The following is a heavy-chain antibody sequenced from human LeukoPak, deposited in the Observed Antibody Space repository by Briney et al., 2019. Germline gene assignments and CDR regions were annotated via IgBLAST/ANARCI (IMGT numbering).Heavy chain of an antibody. CDR2: ISAYNGNT. Sequence: ASVKVSCKASGYTFTSYGISWVRQAPGQGLEWMGWISAYNGNTNYAQKLQGRVTMTTDTSTSTAYMELRSLRSDDTAVCYCARVKQQLGWFDPWGQGTLVTVSS. CDR3: ARVKQQLGWFDP. J-gene: IGHJ5*02. V-gene: IGHV1-18*01. D-gene: IGHD6-13*01. CDR1: GYTFTSYG.